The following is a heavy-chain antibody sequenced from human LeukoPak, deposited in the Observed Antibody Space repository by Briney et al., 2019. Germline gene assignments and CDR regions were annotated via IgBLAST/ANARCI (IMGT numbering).Heavy chain of an antibody. CDR2: IYYSGST. CDR3: ARLPNDYDYVWGSYRYTSYYMDV. J-gene: IGHJ6*03. Sequence: SETLSLTCTVSGGSISSSSYYWGWIRQHPGKGLEWIGSIYYSGSTYYNPSLKSRVTISVDTSKNQFPLKLSSVTAADTAVYYCARLPNDYDYVWGSYRYTSYYMDVWGKGTTVTVSS. V-gene: IGHV4-39*01. CDR1: GGSISSSSYY. D-gene: IGHD3-16*02.